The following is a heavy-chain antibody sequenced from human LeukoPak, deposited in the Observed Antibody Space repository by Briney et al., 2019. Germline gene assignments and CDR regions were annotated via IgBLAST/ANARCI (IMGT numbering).Heavy chain of an antibody. D-gene: IGHD3-22*01. CDR3: ATDVAYYDSSGYYGVFDY. CDR1: GYTLTELS. V-gene: IGHV1-24*01. Sequence: ASVKVSCMVSGYTLTELSMHWVRQAPGKGLEWMGGFDPEDGETIYAQKFQGRVTMTEDTSTDTAYMELSSLRSEDTAVYYCATDVAYYDSSGYYGVFDYWGQGTLVTVSS. J-gene: IGHJ4*02. CDR2: FDPEDGET.